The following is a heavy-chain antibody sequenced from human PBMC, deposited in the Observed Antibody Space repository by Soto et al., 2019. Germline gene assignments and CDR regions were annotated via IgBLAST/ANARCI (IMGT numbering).Heavy chain of an antibody. CDR3: ARASSSSSAADY. V-gene: IGHV4-31*03. CDR1: GESISSGGYY. D-gene: IGHD6-6*01. Sequence: PSETLSLTCSVSGESISSGGYYWSWIRHLPGKSLEWIGYIYDTESAYYNPSLKSRVSISMDTSENHIAMRLTSVTAAVSAVYYCARASSSSSAADYWGQGLQVTVSS. J-gene: IGHJ4*02. CDR2: IYDTESA.